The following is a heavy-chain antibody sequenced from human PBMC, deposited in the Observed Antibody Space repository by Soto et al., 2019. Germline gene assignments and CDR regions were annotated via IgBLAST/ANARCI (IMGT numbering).Heavy chain of an antibody. D-gene: IGHD2-2*01. CDR2: IDPIGGNT. CDR3: VRGYCTSSASCEGDFQH. V-gene: IGHV1-46*01. Sequence: QVQLVQSGAEVKEPGASVKISCKASGYTFTTYHIHWVRQAPGQGLDWMGMIDPIGGNTGYARKLQDRVAMTRDTSTGRGYNEVDSLRFNDTAMYFCVRGYCTSSASCEGDFQHWGQGTLVTVSS. CDR1: GYTFTTYH. J-gene: IGHJ1*01.